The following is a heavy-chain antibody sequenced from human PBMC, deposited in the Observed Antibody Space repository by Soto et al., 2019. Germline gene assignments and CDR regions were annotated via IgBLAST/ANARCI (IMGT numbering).Heavy chain of an antibody. D-gene: IGHD6-19*01. V-gene: IGHV4-59*08. J-gene: IGHJ5*02. CDR2: IYYSGST. Sequence: QVQLQESGPGLVKPSETLSLTCTVSGGSISSYYWSWIRQPPGKGLEWIGYIYYSGSTNYNPSRKIRVTISVDTSKNQFSRKLSSVTAADTAVYLCARMPVAGTYWFDPWGQGTPVTVSS. CDR1: GGSISSYY. CDR3: ARMPVAGTYWFDP.